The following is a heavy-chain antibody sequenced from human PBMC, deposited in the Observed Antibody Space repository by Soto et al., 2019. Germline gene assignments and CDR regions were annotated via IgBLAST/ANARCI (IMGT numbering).Heavy chain of an antibody. CDR1: GGSVSSGSYY. Sequence: TSETLSLTCTVSGGSVSSGSYYWSWIRQPPGKGLEWIGYIYYSGSTNYNPSLKSRVTISVDTSKNQFSLKLSSLTAADTAVYYCARDASFGSGSYGMDVWGQGTTVTVSS. V-gene: IGHV4-61*01. D-gene: IGHD3-10*01. CDR2: IYYSGST. J-gene: IGHJ6*02. CDR3: ARDASFGSGSYGMDV.